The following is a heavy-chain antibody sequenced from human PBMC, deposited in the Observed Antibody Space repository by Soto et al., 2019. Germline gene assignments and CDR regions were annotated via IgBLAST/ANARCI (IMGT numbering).Heavy chain of an antibody. D-gene: IGHD1-26*01. CDR1: GGSISSSNW. V-gene: IGHV4-4*02. J-gene: IGHJ4*02. CDR3: VRWSIVGANRFDY. Sequence: QVQLQESGPGLVKPSGTLSLTCAVSGGSISSSNWWSWVRQPPGKGLEWIGEIYHSGRTNYTPSLKSRVTISVDKSKNHFSLKLSSVTAADTAVYYCVRWSIVGANRFDYWGQGTLVTVSS. CDR2: IYHSGRT.